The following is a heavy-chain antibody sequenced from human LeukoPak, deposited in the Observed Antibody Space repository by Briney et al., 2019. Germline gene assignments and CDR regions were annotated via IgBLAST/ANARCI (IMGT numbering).Heavy chain of an antibody. Sequence: GGSLTLFCAASGLRFGSYEVNWVRQARGKGLEWVSYVSSSASTIFYADSVKGRFTISRENDKNSLYLQMNSLRAEDTGVYYCASISGGLGLAPGHWGQGTLVTVSS. J-gene: IGHJ4*02. CDR1: GLRFGSYE. CDR2: VSSSASTI. D-gene: IGHD1-26*01. CDR3: ASISGGLGLAPGH. V-gene: IGHV3-48*03.